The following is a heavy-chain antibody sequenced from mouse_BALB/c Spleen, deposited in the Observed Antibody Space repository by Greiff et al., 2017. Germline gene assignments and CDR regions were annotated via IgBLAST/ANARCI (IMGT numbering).Heavy chain of an antibody. CDR1: GYTFTSYW. Sequence: QVHVKQPGAELVKPGASVKLSCKASGYTFTSYWMHWVKQRPGQGLEWIGEIDPSDSYTNYNQKFKGKATLTVDKSSSTAYMQLSSLTSEDSAVYYCARRGDEDWGQGTTRTVSS. V-gene: IGHV1-69*02. J-gene: IGHJ2*01. CDR2: IDPSDSYT. CDR3: ARRGDED.